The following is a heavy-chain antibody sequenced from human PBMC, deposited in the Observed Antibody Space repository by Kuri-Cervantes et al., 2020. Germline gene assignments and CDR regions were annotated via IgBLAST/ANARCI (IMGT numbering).Heavy chain of an antibody. CDR1: GFTFSSSG. CDR2: IRYDGSNK. V-gene: IGHV3-30*02. J-gene: IGHJ4*02. D-gene: IGHD1-14*01. CDR3: APTDTTETFDY. Sequence: GESLKISCAASGFTFSSSGMHWVRQAPGKGLEWVTFIRYDGSNKYYVDSVKGRFTISRDNSKNTLYLQMNSLRAEDTAVYYCAPTDTTETFDYWGQGTLVTVSS.